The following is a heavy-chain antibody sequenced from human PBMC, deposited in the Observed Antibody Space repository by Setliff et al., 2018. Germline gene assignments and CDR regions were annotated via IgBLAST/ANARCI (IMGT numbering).Heavy chain of an antibody. CDR1: GGSISSSSYY. J-gene: IGHJ3*02. CDR2: IHYNGNL. Sequence: PSETLSLTCAVSGGSISSSSYYWGWIRQSPGEGLEWIANIHYNGNLYYNPSLKNRATISMDTSKIQFSLKLISVTAVDTALYFCARRPTGPGAPFDIWGHGTMVTVSS. V-gene: IGHV4-39*01. CDR3: ARRPTGPGAPFDI. D-gene: IGHD3-10*01.